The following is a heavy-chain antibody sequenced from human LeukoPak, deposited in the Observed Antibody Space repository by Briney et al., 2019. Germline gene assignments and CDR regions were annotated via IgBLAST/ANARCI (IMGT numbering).Heavy chain of an antibody. J-gene: IGHJ4*02. Sequence: SGGSLRLSCAASGFTFSNYWMSWVRQAPGKGLELVSCISSSSNYIYYADSVKGRFTISRDNAKNSLYLQMNSLRAEDTAVYYCARDEGVSFDYWGQGTLVTVSS. CDR3: ARDEGVSFDY. V-gene: IGHV3-21*01. CDR2: ISSSSNYI. CDR1: GFTFSNYW.